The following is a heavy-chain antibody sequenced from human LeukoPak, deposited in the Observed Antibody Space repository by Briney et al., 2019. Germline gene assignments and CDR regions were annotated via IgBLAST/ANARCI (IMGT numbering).Heavy chain of an antibody. D-gene: IGHD2-15*01. Sequence: HPGGSLRLSCAASGFTFSSYAMSWVRQAPGKGLEWVSAISGSGGSTYYADSVKGRFTISRDNSKNTLYLQMNSLRAEDTAVYYCAKGGCSGGSCYLSLYFDYWGQGTLVTVSS. J-gene: IGHJ4*02. CDR2: ISGSGGST. CDR1: GFTFSSYA. CDR3: AKGGCSGGSCYLSLYFDY. V-gene: IGHV3-23*01.